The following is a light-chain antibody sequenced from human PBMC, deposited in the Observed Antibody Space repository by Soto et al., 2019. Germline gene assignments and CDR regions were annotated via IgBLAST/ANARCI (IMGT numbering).Light chain of an antibody. J-gene: IGKJ4*01. Sequence: VLTQSPGILSLSPGERATLFCRAGQSVSSGDLAWYQQTPGQAPRLLIYGASRRATGVPARFSGSGSGTDFTLTINGLETEDVAVYYCQQQRNSPVTVGGDTKVEIK. CDR3: QQQRNSPVT. V-gene: IGKV3-20*01. CDR1: QSVSSGD. CDR2: GAS.